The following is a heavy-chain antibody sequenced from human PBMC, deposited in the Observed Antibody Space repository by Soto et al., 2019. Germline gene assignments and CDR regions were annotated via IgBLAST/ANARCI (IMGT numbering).Heavy chain of an antibody. V-gene: IGHV1-2*04. CDR3: ARGQVDGVVIIGNWFDP. Sequence: ASVKVSCKASGYTFTGYYMHWVRQAPGQGLEWMGWINPNSGGTNYAQKFQGWVTMTRDTSISTAYMELSRLRSDDTAVYYCARGQVDGVVIIGNWFDPWGQGTLVTVSS. J-gene: IGHJ5*02. CDR2: INPNSGGT. D-gene: IGHD3-3*01. CDR1: GYTFTGYY.